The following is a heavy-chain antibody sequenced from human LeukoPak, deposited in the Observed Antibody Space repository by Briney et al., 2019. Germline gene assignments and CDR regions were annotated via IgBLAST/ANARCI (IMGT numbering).Heavy chain of an antibody. D-gene: IGHD1-14*01. J-gene: IGHJ4*02. V-gene: IGHV3-53*01. CDR2: LYSDGNT. CDR3: ARGVEPLAANTLAY. Sequence: PGGSLRLSCAASGFTFITNDMTWVRQAPGKGLEWVSVLYSDGNTKYADSVLGGFTISRDNSKNTLYLEMNSLSPDDTAVYYCARGVEPLAANTLAYWGQGTLVTVSS. CDR1: GFTFITND.